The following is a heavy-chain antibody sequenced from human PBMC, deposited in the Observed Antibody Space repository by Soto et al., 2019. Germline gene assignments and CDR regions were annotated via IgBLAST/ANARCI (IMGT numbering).Heavy chain of an antibody. D-gene: IGHD3-10*02. CDR1: GDTFTFYS. Sequence: QVQLVQSGAEVKRPGSSVKVSCKASGDTFTFYSINWVRQAHGLGLEWMGRVNPIVSMSNYAQKFQGRVTMTADKSTSTAYMELSSLRSEDTAIYYCASSDCSGYRAFDYWGQGALVTVSS. CDR2: VNPIVSMS. V-gene: IGHV1-69*02. J-gene: IGHJ4*02. CDR3: ASSDCSGYRAFDY.